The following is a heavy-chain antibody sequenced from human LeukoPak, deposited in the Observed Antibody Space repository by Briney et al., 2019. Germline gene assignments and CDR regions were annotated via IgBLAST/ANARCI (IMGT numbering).Heavy chain of an antibody. CDR3: ARTIMIRGGNDY. D-gene: IGHD3-10*01. CDR1: GFTFGSYG. CDR2: IWFDESNK. Sequence: GGSLRLSCAASGFTFGSYGVHWVRQAPGRGLEWVAVIWFDESNKYYADSVKGRFTISRDNSKNTLYLQMNSLRAEDTAVYYCARTIMIRGGNDYWGQGTLVTVSS. J-gene: IGHJ4*02. V-gene: IGHV3-33*01.